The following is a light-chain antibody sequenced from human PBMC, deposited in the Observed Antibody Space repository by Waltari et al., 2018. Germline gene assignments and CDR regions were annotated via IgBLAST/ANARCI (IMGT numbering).Light chain of an antibody. CDR3: SSYTGSNPLEV. CDR1: RRDVGGYTF. Sequence: QSALTQPASVSGSPGQSITISCTGTRRDVGGYTFVSWYQQHPGNAPKLMIFEVNNRPSGVSNRFSGSKSGNTASLTISGLQIEDEADYYCSSYTGSNPLEVFGGGTKLTVL. CDR2: EVN. V-gene: IGLV2-14*01. J-gene: IGLJ3*02.